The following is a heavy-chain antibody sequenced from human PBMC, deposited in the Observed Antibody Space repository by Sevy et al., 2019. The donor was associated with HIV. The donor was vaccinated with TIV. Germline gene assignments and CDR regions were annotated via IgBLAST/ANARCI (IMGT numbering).Heavy chain of an antibody. CDR2: LIGGGSRT. CDR3: AKRRVQSGLSGGGANYGWDV. CDR1: GFTFSNYA. Sequence: GGSLRLSCAASGFTFSNYAMSWVRQAPGKGLEWVSTLIGGGSRTYYADSVTGRFTISRDNSRNTLFLQMNGLSAEDTAVSYCAKRRVQSGLSGGGANYGWDVCGQGTTVTVSS. J-gene: IGHJ6*02. V-gene: IGHV3-23*01. D-gene: IGHD2-8*02.